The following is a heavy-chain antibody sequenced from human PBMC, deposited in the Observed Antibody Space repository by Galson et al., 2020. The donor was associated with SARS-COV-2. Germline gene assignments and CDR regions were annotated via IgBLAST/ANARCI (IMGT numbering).Heavy chain of an antibody. CDR1: GYTFTGYY. Sequence: GESLKISCKASGYTFTGYYMHWVRQAPGQGLEWMGWINPNSGGTNYAQKFQGRVTMTRDTSISTAYMELSRLRSDDTAVYYCARDIVATIGGAFDIWGQGTMVTVSS. J-gene: IGHJ3*02. D-gene: IGHD5-12*01. V-gene: IGHV1-2*02. CDR2: INPNSGGT. CDR3: ARDIVATIGGAFDI.